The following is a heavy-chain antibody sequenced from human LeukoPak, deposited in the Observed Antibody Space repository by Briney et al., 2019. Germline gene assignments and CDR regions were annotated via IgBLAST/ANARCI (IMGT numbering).Heavy chain of an antibody. CDR3: ASHYSSAHFTYYHDY. Sequence: ASVKVSCKASGYTFTSYGISWVRQAPGQGLEWMGWISSYNGNTNYAQNLQGRVTVTTDTSTSTAYMELRSLRSDDTAMYYCASHYSSAHFTYYHDYCGPGTLVTVSS. CDR2: ISSYNGNT. J-gene: IGHJ4*02. V-gene: IGHV1-18*01. CDR1: GYTFTSYG. D-gene: IGHD6-19*01.